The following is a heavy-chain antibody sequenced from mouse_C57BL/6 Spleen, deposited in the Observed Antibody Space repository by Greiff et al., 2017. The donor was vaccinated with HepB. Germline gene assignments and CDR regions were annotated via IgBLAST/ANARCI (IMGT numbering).Heavy chain of an antibody. CDR3: ARSGDYDEGYYAMDY. Sequence: VQLQQSGPVLVKPGASVKMSCKASGYTFTDYYMNWVKQSHGKSLEWIGVINPYNGGTSYNQKFKGKATLTVDKSSSTAYMELNSLTSEDSAVYYCARSGDYDEGYYAMDYWGQGTSVTVSS. D-gene: IGHD2-4*01. V-gene: IGHV1-19*01. J-gene: IGHJ4*01. CDR2: INPYNGGT. CDR1: GYTFTDYY.